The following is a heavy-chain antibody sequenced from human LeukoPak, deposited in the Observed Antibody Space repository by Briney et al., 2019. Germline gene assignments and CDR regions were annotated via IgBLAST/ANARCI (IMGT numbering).Heavy chain of an antibody. D-gene: IGHD1-26*01. CDR2: INPNSGGT. Sequence: ASVKVSCKASGYTFTGYYMHWVRQAPGQGLEWVGWINPNSGGTYYQGRVTMTRDTSISTAYMELSSLRSDDTAVYYCARGGYSGTEKPNDYWGQGTLVTVSS. CDR3: ARGGYSGTEKPNDY. J-gene: IGHJ4*02. V-gene: IGHV1-2*02. CDR1: GYTFTGYY.